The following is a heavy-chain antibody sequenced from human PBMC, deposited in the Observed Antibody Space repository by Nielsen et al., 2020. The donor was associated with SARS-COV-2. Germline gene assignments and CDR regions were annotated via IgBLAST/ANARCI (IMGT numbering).Heavy chain of an antibody. Sequence: GGSLRLSCSASGFTFSSTWMHWVRQAPGKGLVWVSRINSDGSSTSYADSVKGRFTISRDNAKNTLYLQMNSLRAEDTAVYYCARGADFWSGYLLRSDYYYYMDVWGKGTTVTVSS. CDR1: GFTFSSTW. CDR2: INSDGSST. D-gene: IGHD3-3*01. CDR3: ARGADFWSGYLLRSDYYYYMDV. V-gene: IGHV3-74*01. J-gene: IGHJ6*03.